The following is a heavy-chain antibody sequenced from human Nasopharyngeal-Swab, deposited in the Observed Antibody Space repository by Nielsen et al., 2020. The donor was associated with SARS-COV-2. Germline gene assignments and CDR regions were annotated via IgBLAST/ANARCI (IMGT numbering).Heavy chain of an antibody. CDR3: ARAGRAAAAPSYGMDV. D-gene: IGHD6-13*01. CDR1: GYTFTSYG. V-gene: IGHV1-18*01. Sequence: ASVKVSCKASGYTFTSYGIGWVRQAPGQGLEWMGWISAYNGNTNYAQKLQGRVTMTTDTSTSTAYMELRSLRSDDTAVYYCARAGRAAAAPSYGMDVWGQGTTVTVSS. CDR2: ISAYNGNT. J-gene: IGHJ6*02.